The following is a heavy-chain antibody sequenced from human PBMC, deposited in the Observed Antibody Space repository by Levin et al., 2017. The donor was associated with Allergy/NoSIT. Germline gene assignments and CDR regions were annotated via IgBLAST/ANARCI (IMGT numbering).Heavy chain of an antibody. J-gene: IGHJ4*02. D-gene: IGHD5-18*01. CDR2: IYSDGTT. CDR3: AKARYSTLFDF. CDR1: GGSISSYY. V-gene: IGHV4-59*01. Sequence: SETLSLTCSVSGGSISSYYWSWIRQPPGKGLEWIGYIYSDGTTNYNTSLKSRVTISVDTSKNQFSLRLSSVTAADTAVYYCAKARYSTLFDFWGQGTLVSVSS.